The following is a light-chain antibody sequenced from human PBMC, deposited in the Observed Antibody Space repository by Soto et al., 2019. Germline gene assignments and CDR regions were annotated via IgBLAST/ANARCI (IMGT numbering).Light chain of an antibody. CDR3: AAWDDSLNEYV. Sequence: QSALTQAPSVSGTPGQRVTITCSGSSSNIGRNSVNWYQHLPGTAPKLLTHGNNHRPSGVPDRFSGSKSGTSASLAISGLQPEDEADYCCAAWDDSLNEYVFGDGTKVTVL. CDR2: GNN. CDR1: SSNIGRNS. V-gene: IGLV1-44*01. J-gene: IGLJ1*01.